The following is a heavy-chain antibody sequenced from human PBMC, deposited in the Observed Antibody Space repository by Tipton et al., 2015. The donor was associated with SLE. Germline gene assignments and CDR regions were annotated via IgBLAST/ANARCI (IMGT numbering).Heavy chain of an antibody. Sequence: SLRLSCAASGFSFSGYAMHWVRQAPGKGLEWVTSISFDGSIEFYPDSVQGRFTVSRDNSKNTLYLQMNSLRAEDTAVYYCARSEEGFGGNSYFYYYGMDVWGQGTTVTVSS. D-gene: IGHD4-23*01. CDR3: ARSEEGFGGNSYFYYYGMDV. CDR1: GFSFSGYA. V-gene: IGHV3-30-3*01. J-gene: IGHJ6*02. CDR2: ISFDGSIE.